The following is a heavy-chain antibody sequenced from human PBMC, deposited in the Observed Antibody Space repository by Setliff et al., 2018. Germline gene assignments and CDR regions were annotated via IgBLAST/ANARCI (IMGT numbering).Heavy chain of an antibody. CDR1: GYSFTSNW. V-gene: IGHV5-51*01. CDR2: IYPGNSNT. D-gene: IGHD2-2*01. J-gene: IGHJ4*02. Sequence: GASLKISCKGSGYSFTSNWIAWVRQMPGKGLECMGIIYPGNSNTRYSPPFQGQVTISADKAINTAYLQWNSLQASDTAMYYCARQGCSSTSCHSIDYWGQGTLVTSPQ. CDR3: ARQGCSSTSCHSIDY.